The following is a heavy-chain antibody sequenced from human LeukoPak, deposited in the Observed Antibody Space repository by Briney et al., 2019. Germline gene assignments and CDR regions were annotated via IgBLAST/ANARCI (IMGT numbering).Heavy chain of an antibody. J-gene: IGHJ5*02. Sequence: ASVKVSCKASGYTFTGYYMHWVRQAPGQGLEWMGRINPNSGGTNYAQKFQGRVTMTGDTSISTAYMELSRLRSDDTAVYYCARARVQLERRPFYNWFDPWGQGTLVTVSS. CDR1: GYTFTGYY. D-gene: IGHD1-1*01. V-gene: IGHV1-2*06. CDR2: INPNSGGT. CDR3: ARARVQLERRPFYNWFDP.